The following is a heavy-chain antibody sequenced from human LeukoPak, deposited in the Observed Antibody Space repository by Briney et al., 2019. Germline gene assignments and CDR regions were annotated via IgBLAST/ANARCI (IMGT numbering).Heavy chain of an antibody. D-gene: IGHD3-3*01. Sequence: GGSLRLSCAASGFTFSSYGMHWVRQAPGKGLEWVAVISYDGSNKYYADSVKGRFTISRDNSKNTLYLQMNSQRAEDTAVYYCAKGLTIFGLPEGNWFDPWGQGTLVTVSS. CDR1: GFTFSSYG. J-gene: IGHJ5*02. V-gene: IGHV3-30*18. CDR2: ISYDGSNK. CDR3: AKGLTIFGLPEGNWFDP.